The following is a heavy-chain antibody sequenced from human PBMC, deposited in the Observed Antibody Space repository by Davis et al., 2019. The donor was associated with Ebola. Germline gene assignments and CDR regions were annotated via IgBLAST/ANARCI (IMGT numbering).Heavy chain of an antibody. CDR1: GGSISSGDYY. CDR3: ARGGYLKLDHFDY. Sequence: SETLSLTCTVSGGSISSGDYYWSWIRQPPGKGLEWIGYIYYSGSTYYNPSLKSRLTISVDTSRNQFSLRLTSVTAADAAVYFCARGGYLKLDHFDYWGQGALVTVSS. D-gene: IGHD5-12*01. J-gene: IGHJ4*02. V-gene: IGHV4-30-4*01. CDR2: IYYSGST.